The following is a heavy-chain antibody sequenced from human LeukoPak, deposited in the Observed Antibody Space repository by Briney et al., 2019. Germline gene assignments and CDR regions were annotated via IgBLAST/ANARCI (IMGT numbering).Heavy chain of an antibody. Sequence: PSETLSLTCTVSGGSISSYYWTWIRQPPGKGLEWIGYIYYTGKTNYNPSLKSRVTISIETSRNQFSLKVTSVTAADTAVYYCARDGSSTFEFWGQGALVTVSS. CDR3: ARDGSSTFEF. J-gene: IGHJ4*02. V-gene: IGHV4-59*01. CDR2: IYYTGKT. CDR1: GGSISSYY. D-gene: IGHD6-19*01.